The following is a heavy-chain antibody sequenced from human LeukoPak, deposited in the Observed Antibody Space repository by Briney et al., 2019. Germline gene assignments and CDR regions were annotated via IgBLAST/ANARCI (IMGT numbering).Heavy chain of an antibody. D-gene: IGHD6-19*01. CDR3: ARDTAVAGTINYYGMDV. CDR1: GYTFTSYG. V-gene: IGHV1-18*01. J-gene: IGHJ6*02. CDR2: ISAYNGNT. Sequence: ASVKVSCKASGYTFTSYGISWVRQAPGQGLEWMGWISAYNGNTNYAQKLQGRVTMTTDTSTSTAYMELRSLRSDDTAVYYCARDTAVAGTINYYGMDVWGQGTTVTVSS.